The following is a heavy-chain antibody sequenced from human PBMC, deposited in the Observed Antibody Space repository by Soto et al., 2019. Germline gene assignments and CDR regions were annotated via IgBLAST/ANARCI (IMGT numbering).Heavy chain of an antibody. Sequence: GGSLRLSCAASGCTFSNYGMHWVRQAPGKGLEWVAVISCDGSNKYYADSVKGRFTISRDNAKNTLYLQMNSLRAEDTAVYYCAHFDWFIDYWGQGTLVTVSS. CDR2: ISCDGSNK. CDR1: GCTFSNYG. V-gene: IGHV3-30*03. CDR3: AHFDWFIDY. D-gene: IGHD3-9*01. J-gene: IGHJ4*02.